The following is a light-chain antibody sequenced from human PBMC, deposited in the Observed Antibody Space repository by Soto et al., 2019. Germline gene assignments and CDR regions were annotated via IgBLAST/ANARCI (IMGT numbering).Light chain of an antibody. Sequence: EIVMTQSPATLSVSPGERVTLSCRASQSIISNLAWYQQKPGQAPRLLIYGASTRATGITARFSGSGSETEFTLTISSLQSQDFAVYYCQQYTIWPPEYTVGQGTKLEIK. CDR3: QQYTIWPPEYT. CDR2: GAS. J-gene: IGKJ2*01. V-gene: IGKV3-15*01. CDR1: QSIISN.